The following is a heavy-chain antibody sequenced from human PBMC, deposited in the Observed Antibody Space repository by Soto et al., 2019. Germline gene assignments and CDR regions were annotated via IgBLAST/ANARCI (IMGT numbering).Heavy chain of an antibody. CDR1: GFTFSSYG. CDR3: ASFSDPHHGDYGDGMDV. Sequence: GGSLRLSCAASGFTFSSYGMHWVRQAPGKGLEWVAVIWYDGSNKYYADSVKGRFTISRDNSKNTLYLQMNSLRAEDTAVYYCASFSDPHHGDYGDGMDVWGQGTTVTVSS. CDR2: IWYDGSNK. J-gene: IGHJ6*02. V-gene: IGHV3-33*01. D-gene: IGHD4-17*01.